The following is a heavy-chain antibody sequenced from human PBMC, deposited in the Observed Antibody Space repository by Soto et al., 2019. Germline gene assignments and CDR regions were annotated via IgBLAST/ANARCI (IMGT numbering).Heavy chain of an antibody. CDR1: GFTFSSYG. CDR2: IWYDGSNK. V-gene: IGHV3-33*01. D-gene: IGHD6-13*01. CDR3: ARDWHSSSWHYYYYGMDV. J-gene: IGHJ6*02. Sequence: GSLRLSCAASGFTFSSYGMHWVRQAPGKGLEWVAVIWYDGSNKYYADSVKGRFTISRDNSKNTLYLQMNSLRAEDTAVYYCARDWHSSSWHYYYYGMDVWGQGTTVTVSS.